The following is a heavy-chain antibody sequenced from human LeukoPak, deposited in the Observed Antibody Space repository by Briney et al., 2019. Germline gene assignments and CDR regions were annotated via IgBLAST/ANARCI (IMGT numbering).Heavy chain of an antibody. D-gene: IGHD5-24*01. CDR2: IRYDGSNK. V-gene: IGHV3-30*02. CDR3: AKDFGEMATITAPYYFDY. Sequence: GGSLRLSCVTSGFTFSRYAMHWVRQAPGKGLEWVAFIRYDGSNKYYADSVKGRFTISRDNSKNTLYLQMNSLRAEDTAVYYCAKDFGEMATITAPYYFDYWGQGTLVTVSS. J-gene: IGHJ4*02. CDR1: GFTFSRYA.